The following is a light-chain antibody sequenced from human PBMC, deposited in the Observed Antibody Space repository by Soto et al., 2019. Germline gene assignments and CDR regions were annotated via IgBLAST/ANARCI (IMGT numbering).Light chain of an antibody. CDR3: KQYKDWPPLT. CDR2: DAS. J-gene: IGKJ4*01. CDR1: QDVGGY. Sequence: EIVLTQSPATLSLSPGDRATLSCRASQDVGGYLSWFQQKPGQAPRLLIYDASIRAPGIPARFSGSESGTVFTLTISSLEPEDFAVYYCKQYKDWPPLTFGGGTKVEIK. V-gene: IGKV3-11*01.